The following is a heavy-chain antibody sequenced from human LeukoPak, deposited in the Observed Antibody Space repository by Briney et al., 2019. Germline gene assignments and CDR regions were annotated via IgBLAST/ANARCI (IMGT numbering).Heavy chain of an antibody. D-gene: IGHD6-13*01. J-gene: IGHJ4*02. CDR1: GGSIGTYS. V-gene: IGHV4-59*01. CDR2: IYYSGTT. Sequence: PSETLSLTCTVSGGSIGTYSWNWIRQPPGKGLEWIGYIYYSGTTNYNPSLKSRVTISVDTSKHQFSLKLSSVTAADTTVYYCARGVYIAAAQYGYWGQGTLVTASS. CDR3: ARGVYIAAAQYGY.